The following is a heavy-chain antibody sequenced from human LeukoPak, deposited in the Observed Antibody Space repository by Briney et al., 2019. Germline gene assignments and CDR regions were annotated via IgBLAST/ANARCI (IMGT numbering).Heavy chain of an antibody. CDR3: ARGVRSTRNCFDL. Sequence: ASLKVSCKASGYTFTSYYIYWGRHATAQGLEWRGWMNPNSGNTGYAQKFQGTVTMHRNPSIRTAYMGLSRLRSEDTAVYYCARGVRSTRNCFDLWGQGPLVTVSS. V-gene: IGHV1-8*02. CDR1: GYTFTSYY. CDR2: MNPNSGNT. D-gene: IGHD2-15*01. J-gene: IGHJ5*02.